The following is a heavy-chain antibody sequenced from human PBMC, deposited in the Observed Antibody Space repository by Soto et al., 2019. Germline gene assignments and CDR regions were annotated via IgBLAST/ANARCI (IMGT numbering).Heavy chain of an antibody. CDR1: GYTFTSYG. CDR2: ISAYNGNT. J-gene: IGHJ1*01. CDR3: ARDLPLAYRGGDCASEYFQH. Sequence: QVQLVQSGAEVKKPGASVKDSCKASGYTFTSYGISWVRQAPGQGLEWMGWISAYNGNTNYAQKLQGRVTMTTDTSTSTAYMELRSLISDDKSVYYCARDLPLAYRGGDCASEYFQHWGQGTLVTVSS. V-gene: IGHV1-18*01. D-gene: IGHD2-21*02.